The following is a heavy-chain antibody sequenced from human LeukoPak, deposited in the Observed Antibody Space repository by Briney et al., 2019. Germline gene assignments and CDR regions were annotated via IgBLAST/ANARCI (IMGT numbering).Heavy chain of an antibody. D-gene: IGHD3-22*01. Sequence: GGSLRLSCAASGFTFSSYAMSWVRQAPGKGLEWVSAISGSGGSTYYADSVKGRFTISRDNSKNTLYLQMNSLRAEDTAVYYRAKDQWLYYYDSSGYYFDYWGQGTLVTVSS. CDR2: ISGSGGST. CDR1: GFTFSSYA. V-gene: IGHV3-23*01. CDR3: AKDQWLYYYDSSGYYFDY. J-gene: IGHJ4*02.